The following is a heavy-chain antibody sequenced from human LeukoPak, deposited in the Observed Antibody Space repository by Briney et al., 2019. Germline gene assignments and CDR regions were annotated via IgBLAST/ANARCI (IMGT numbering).Heavy chain of an antibody. CDR1: GFTFSNAW. D-gene: IGHD4-11*01. J-gene: IGHJ4*02. CDR2: IKSKTDGGTT. CDR3: ITRTVTPYYFDY. Sequence: GGSLRLSCAASGFTFSNAWMNWVRQAPGKGLEWVDRIKSKTDGGTTDYAAPVKGRFTISRDDSKNTLYLQMNSLKTEDTAVYYCITRTVTPYYFDYWGQGTLVTVSS. V-gene: IGHV3-15*01.